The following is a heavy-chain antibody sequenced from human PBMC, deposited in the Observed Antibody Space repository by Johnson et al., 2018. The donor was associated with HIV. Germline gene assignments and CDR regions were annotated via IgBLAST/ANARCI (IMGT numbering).Heavy chain of an antibody. D-gene: IGHD2-15*01. CDR3: ARRIVVAARGYWAADI. Sequence: VQLLESGGGLVQPGGSLRLSCAASRFTFSSYWMHWVRQAPGKGLEWVSRINSDGSSTTYADSVKGRFTISRDNAKNTLYLQMNSLRAEDTAVYYCARRIVVAARGYWAADIWGHGTLVTVSS. J-gene: IGHJ3*02. CDR2: INSDGSST. V-gene: IGHV3-74*02. CDR1: RFTFSSYW.